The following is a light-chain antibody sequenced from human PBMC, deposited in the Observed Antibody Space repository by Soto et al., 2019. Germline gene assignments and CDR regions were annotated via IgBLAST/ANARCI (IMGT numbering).Light chain of an antibody. CDR3: CSYAGNDV. V-gene: IGLV2-11*01. J-gene: IGLJ1*01. CDR1: SSDIGGYDY. Sequence: QSALTQPRSVSGSPGQSVTISCTGTSSDIGGYDYVSWYQQHPDKAPKLMISDVSKRPSGVPDRFSGSKSGNTASLTISGLQTEDEADYYCCSYAGNDVFGTGTKLTVL. CDR2: DVS.